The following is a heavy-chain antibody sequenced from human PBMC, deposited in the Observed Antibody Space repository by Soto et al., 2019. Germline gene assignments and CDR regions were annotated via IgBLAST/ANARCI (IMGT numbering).Heavy chain of an antibody. J-gene: IGHJ4*02. CDR1: GFTFSSYG. D-gene: IGHD6-19*01. V-gene: IGHV3-30*18. CDR3: AKLEGQAVADRPQKWYYFDY. CDR2: ISYDGSNK. Sequence: GGSLRLSCAASGFTFSSYGMHWVRQAPGKGLEWVAVISYDGSNKYYADSVKGRFTISRDNSKNTLYLQMNSLRAEDTAVYYCAKLEGQAVADRPQKWYYFDYWGQGTLVTVSS.